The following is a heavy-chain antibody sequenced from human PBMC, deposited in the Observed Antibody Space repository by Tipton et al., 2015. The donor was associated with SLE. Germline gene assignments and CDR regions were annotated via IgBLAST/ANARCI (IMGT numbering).Heavy chain of an antibody. CDR3: ARIKITGGGGEAFDI. D-gene: IGHD3-16*01. Sequence: SLRLSCAASGFAFSTYWMTWGRQAPGKGLEWVANIKDDGTEKYYLDSVWGRFTFSRDNAKNSLYLQMSSLRVEDTAVYYCARIKITGGGGEAFDIWGQGTMVTVSS. J-gene: IGHJ3*02. CDR2: IKDDGTEK. CDR1: GFAFSTYW. V-gene: IGHV3-7*01.